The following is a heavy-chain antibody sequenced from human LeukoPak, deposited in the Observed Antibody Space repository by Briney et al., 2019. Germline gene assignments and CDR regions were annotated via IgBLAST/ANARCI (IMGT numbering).Heavy chain of an antibody. CDR1: GGSISSSSYY. CDR2: IYHSGST. D-gene: IGHD3-22*01. J-gene: IGHJ3*02. CDR3: ARANHPYYYDSSGYLRPDAFDI. V-gene: IGHV4-39*07. Sequence: SETLSLTCTVSGGSISSSSYYWGWIRQPPGKGLEWIGSIYHSGSTYYNPSLKSRVTISVDTSKNQFSLKLGSVTAADTAVYYCARANHPYYYDSSGYLRPDAFDIWGQGTMVTVSS.